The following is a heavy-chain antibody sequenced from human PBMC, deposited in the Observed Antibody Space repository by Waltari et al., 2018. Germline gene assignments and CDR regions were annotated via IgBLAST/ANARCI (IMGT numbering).Heavy chain of an antibody. Sequence: QVQLQESGPGLVKPSETLSLTCAVSGYSISSGYYWGWIRQPPGKGLEWIGSIYHSGSTYDNPSLKSRVTISVDTSKNQFSLKLSSVTAADTAVYYCARDPSYSGSYHYWGQGTLVTVSS. CDR1: GYSISSGYY. V-gene: IGHV4-38-2*02. J-gene: IGHJ4*02. CDR2: IYHSGST. CDR3: ARDPSYSGSYHY. D-gene: IGHD1-26*01.